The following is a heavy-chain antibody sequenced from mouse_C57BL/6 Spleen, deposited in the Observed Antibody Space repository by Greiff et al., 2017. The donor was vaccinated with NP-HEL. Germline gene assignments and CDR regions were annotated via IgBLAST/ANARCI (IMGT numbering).Heavy chain of an antibody. V-gene: IGHV6-3*01. CDR3: TGSLWYFDV. CDR1: GFTFSNYW. J-gene: IGHJ1*03. CDR2: IRLKSDNYAT. Sequence: EVKVEESGGGLVQPGGSMKLSCVASGFTFSNYWMNWVRQSPEKGLEWVAQIRLKSDNYATHYAESVKGRFTISRDDSKSSVYLQMNNLRAEDTGIYYCTGSLWYFDVWGTGTTVTVSS.